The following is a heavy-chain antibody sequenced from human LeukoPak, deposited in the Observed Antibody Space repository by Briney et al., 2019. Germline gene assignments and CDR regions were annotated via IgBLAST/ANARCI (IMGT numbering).Heavy chain of an antibody. D-gene: IGHD3-10*01. J-gene: IGHJ4*02. CDR1: GFTFSSYA. CDR2: ISYDGSNK. V-gene: IGHV3-30-3*01. Sequence: GGSLRLSCAASGFTFSSYAMHWVRQAPGKGLEWVAVISYDGSNKYYADSVKGRFTISRDNSKNTLYLQMNSLRAEDTAVYYCARDGNYYGSGRPGYFDYWGQGTLVTVSS. CDR3: ARDGNYYGSGRPGYFDY.